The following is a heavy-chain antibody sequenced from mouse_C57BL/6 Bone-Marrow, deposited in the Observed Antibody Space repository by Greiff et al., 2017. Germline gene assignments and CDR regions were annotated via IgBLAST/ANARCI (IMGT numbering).Heavy chain of an antibody. Sequence: VQLQQSGPELVKPGASVKIPCKASGYTFTDYNMDWVKQSPGKSLEWIGDINPNDGGTIYNQKFKGKATLTVDKSSSTAYMELRSLTSEDTAVYYCGRDSNYGEGFAYWGQGTLVTVSA. CDR1: GYTFTDYN. CDR3: GRDSNYGEGFAY. CDR2: INPNDGGT. D-gene: IGHD2-5*01. V-gene: IGHV1-18*01. J-gene: IGHJ3*01.